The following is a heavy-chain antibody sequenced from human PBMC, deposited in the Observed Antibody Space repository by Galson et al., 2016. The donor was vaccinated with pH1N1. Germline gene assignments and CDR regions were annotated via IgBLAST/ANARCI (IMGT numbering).Heavy chain of an antibody. CDR2: INPSNGDT. Sequence: SVKVSCKASEYTFIGYYIHWMRQAPGHGLAWMGRINPSNGDTHYAQNFQGRVTMTRDTSISTANMELNSLRSDDTAVYYCARVNTYDSSGYYPFDYWGQGTQVTVSS. J-gene: IGHJ4*02. D-gene: IGHD3-22*01. V-gene: IGHV1-2*06. CDR1: EYTFIGYY. CDR3: ARVNTYDSSGYYPFDY.